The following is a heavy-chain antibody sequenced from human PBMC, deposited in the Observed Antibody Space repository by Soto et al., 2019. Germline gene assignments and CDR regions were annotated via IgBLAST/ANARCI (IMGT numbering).Heavy chain of an antibody. CDR1: GFTLSSYS. V-gene: IGHV3-48*01. Sequence: GGSLRLSCAASGFTLSSYSMNWVRQAPGKGLEWVSYISSSSSTIYYADSVKGRFTISRDNAKNSLYLQMNSLRAEDTAVYYCAREVSSGYYLGPNWFDPWGQGTLVTVSS. J-gene: IGHJ5*02. D-gene: IGHD3-3*01. CDR2: ISSSSSTI. CDR3: AREVSSGYYLGPNWFDP.